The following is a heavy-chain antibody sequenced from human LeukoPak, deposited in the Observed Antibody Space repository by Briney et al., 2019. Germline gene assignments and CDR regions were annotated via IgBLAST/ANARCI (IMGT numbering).Heavy chain of an antibody. J-gene: IGHJ3*02. V-gene: IGHV1-69*05. D-gene: IGHD2-2*02. CDR1: GGTFSSYA. Sequence: SVKVSCKASGGTFSSYAISWVRQAPGQGLEWMGGIIPIFGTANYAQKFQGRVTITTDESTSTAYMELSSLRSEDTAVYYCATSFSSTSCYKGGCAFDIWGQGTMVTVSS. CDR3: ATSFSSTSCYKGGCAFDI. CDR2: IIPIFGTA.